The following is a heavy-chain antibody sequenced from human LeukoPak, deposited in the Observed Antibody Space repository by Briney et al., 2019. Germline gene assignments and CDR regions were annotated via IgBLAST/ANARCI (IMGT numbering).Heavy chain of an antibody. CDR1: GYTFTDYY. Sequence: ASVTVSCTASGYTFTDYYIHWMRQAPGQGLEWMGWINPKSGDTNYAQNFQDWVTMTRVTSISTAYMELSRLRSDDTAVYYCARDGGVGVPFDFWGQGTLVTVSS. CDR2: INPKSGDT. J-gene: IGHJ4*02. CDR3: ARDGGVGVPFDF. V-gene: IGHV1-2*04. D-gene: IGHD3-16*01.